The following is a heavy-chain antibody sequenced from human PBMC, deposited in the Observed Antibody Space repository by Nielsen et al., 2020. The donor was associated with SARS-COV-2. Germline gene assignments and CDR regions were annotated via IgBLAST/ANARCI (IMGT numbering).Heavy chain of an antibody. CDR3: ARDRWVETYYDFWSGYYAHPSYYGMDV. CDR2: ISYDGSNK. Sequence: GESLKISCAASGFTFSSYGMHWVRQAPGKGLEWVAVISYDGSNKYYADSVKGRFTISRDNSKNTLYLQMNSLRAEDTAVYYCARDRWVETYYDFWSGYYAHPSYYGMDVWGQGTTVTVSS. CDR1: GFTFSSYG. D-gene: IGHD3-3*01. J-gene: IGHJ6*02. V-gene: IGHV3-30*03.